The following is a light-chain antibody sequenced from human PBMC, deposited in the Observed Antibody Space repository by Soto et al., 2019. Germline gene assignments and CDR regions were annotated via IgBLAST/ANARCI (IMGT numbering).Light chain of an antibody. CDR3: LQHTYIWS. J-gene: IGKJ1*01. CDR2: GAS. CDR1: QDVSND. V-gene: IGKV1-17*02. Sequence: DIQMPQSPPSLSASVGDRVTITCRASQDVSNDLGWFHQKPGKAPKRLIFGASNLESGVPSRFSGTGSGTEFILTITNLQPEDFATYYCLQHTYIWSFGQGTKVDI.